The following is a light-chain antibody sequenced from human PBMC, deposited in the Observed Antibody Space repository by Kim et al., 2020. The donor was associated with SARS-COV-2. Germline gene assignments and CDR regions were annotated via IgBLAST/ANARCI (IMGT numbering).Light chain of an antibody. CDR3: AAWDDSLNAYV. CDR2: SND. V-gene: IGLV1-44*01. CDR1: SSNIGSNT. J-gene: IGLJ1*01. Sequence: QSVLTQPPSASGTPGQRVTISCSGRSSNIGSNTVNWYQQFPGTAPKLLIYSNDQRPSGLPDRFSGSKSGTSVSLAISGLQSEDEADYYCAAWDDSLNAYVFGTGTKVTVL.